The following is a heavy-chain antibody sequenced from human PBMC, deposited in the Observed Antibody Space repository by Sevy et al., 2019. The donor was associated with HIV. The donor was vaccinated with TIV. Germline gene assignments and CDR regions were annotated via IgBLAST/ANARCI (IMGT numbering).Heavy chain of an antibody. Sequence: GGSLRLSCAASGFTFSSYGMHWVRQAPGKGLEWEAVISYDGSNKYYADSVKGRFTISRDNSKNTLYLQMNSLRAEDTAVYYCAKTGYDSSGYLDYWGQGTLVTVSS. CDR2: ISYDGSNK. CDR1: GFTFSSYG. CDR3: AKTGYDSSGYLDY. J-gene: IGHJ4*02. V-gene: IGHV3-30*18. D-gene: IGHD3-22*01.